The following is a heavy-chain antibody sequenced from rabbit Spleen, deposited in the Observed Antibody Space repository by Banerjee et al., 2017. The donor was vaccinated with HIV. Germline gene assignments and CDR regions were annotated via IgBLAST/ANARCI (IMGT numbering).Heavy chain of an antibody. Sequence: QEQLEESGGDLVKPEGSLTLTCTASGFSFSSGYDMCWVRQAPGKGLEWIACIYAGSSSGCTYSATWAKGRFTCSKTSSTTVTLQMTSLTAADTTTYFCARGNYAQGDGFNLWGQGTLVTVS. V-gene: IGHV1S45*01. J-gene: IGHJ4*01. CDR3: ARGNYAQGDGFNL. D-gene: IGHD4-2*01. CDR1: GFSFSSGYD. CDR2: IYAGSSSGCT.